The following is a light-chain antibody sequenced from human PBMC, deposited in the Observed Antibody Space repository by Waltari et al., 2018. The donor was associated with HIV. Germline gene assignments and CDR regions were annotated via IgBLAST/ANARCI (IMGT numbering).Light chain of an antibody. V-gene: IGLV1-40*01. CDR2: GNS. J-gene: IGLJ2*01. CDR1: SSNIGAGYD. CDR3: QSYDSGFVV. Sequence: QSVLTQPPSVSGAPGQRVTISCTGSSSNIGAGYDVHWYQQLPGTAPKLLIYGNSNRPSGVPDRFSGSKSGTSASLAITGLQAEDEADYYCQSYDSGFVVFGGGTKLTVL.